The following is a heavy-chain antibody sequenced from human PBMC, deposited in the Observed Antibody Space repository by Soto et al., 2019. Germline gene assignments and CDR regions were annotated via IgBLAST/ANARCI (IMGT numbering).Heavy chain of an antibody. CDR1: GYSFTSYW. CDR2: IYPGDSDT. J-gene: IGHJ3*02. Sequence: VESLKISCKGSGYSFTSYWIGWVRQMPGKGLEWMGIIYPGDSDTRYSPSFQGQVTISADKSISTAYLQWSSLKASDTAMYYCARSSYDFWSGNAFDIWGQGTMVTVSS. CDR3: ARSSYDFWSGNAFDI. D-gene: IGHD3-3*01. V-gene: IGHV5-51*01.